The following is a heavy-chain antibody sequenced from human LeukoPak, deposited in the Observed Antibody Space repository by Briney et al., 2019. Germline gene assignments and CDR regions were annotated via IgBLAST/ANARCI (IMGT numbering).Heavy chain of an antibody. CDR3: ATYNRDGYNFAFQH. D-gene: IGHD5-24*01. CDR2: IYYSGST. V-gene: IGHV4-31*03. J-gene: IGHJ1*01. Sequence: PSETLSLTCTVSGGSISSGGYYWSWIRHHPGQGLEWIGYIYYSGSTYCHPSLKSRVTILLDTSKNQSSLKLSSVTAADTAVYYCATYNRDGYNFAFQHWGQGTLVTVSS. CDR1: GGSISSGGYY.